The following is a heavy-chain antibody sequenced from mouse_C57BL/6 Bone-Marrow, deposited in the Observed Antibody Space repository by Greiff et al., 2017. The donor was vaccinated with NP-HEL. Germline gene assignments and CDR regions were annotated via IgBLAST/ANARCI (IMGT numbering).Heavy chain of an antibody. CDR3: TRWGTYNGSSYPFDY. Sequence: VQLQQSGAELVRPGASVKLSCTASGYTFKNDYMHWVKQRPEQGLEWIGWIYPENGDTEYDSKFQGKATMTADTSSNTAYLQLSSLTSEDTAVYYCTRWGTYNGSSYPFDYWGQGTLVTVSA. D-gene: IGHD1-1*01. V-gene: IGHV14-4*01. CDR1: GYTFKNDY. CDR2: IYPENGDT. J-gene: IGHJ3*01.